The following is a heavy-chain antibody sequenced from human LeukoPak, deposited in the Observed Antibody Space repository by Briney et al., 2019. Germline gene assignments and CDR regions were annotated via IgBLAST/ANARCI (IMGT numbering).Heavy chain of an antibody. CDR3: AKDPSSSSWYFDY. V-gene: IGHV3-53*01. CDR1: GFTVSSNY. J-gene: IGHJ4*02. Sequence: GGSLRLSCAASGFTVSSNYMNWVRQAPGKGLEWVSVIYSGGSTYYADSVKGRFTISRDNSKNTLYLQMNSLRAEDTAVYYCAKDPSSSSWYFDYWGQGTLVTVSS. D-gene: IGHD6-13*01. CDR2: IYSGGST.